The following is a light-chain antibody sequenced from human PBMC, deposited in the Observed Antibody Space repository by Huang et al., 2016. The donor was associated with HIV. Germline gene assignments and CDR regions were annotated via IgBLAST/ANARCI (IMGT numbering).Light chain of an antibody. Sequence: DIQMTQSPSSLSASVGDRVTITCQASQDISNYLNWYQQKPGKAPKLLIYDASNLETGVPSRFSGSGSGTDVTFTISSLQPEDITTYYCQQYDNLYTFGQGTKLEIK. CDR3: QQYDNLYT. CDR1: QDISNY. CDR2: DAS. J-gene: IGKJ2*01. V-gene: IGKV1-33*01.